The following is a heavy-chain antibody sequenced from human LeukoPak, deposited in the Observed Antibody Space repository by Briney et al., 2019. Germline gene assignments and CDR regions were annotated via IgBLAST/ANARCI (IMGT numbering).Heavy chain of an antibody. CDR3: ARRGLYNCGADSCYSVDT. CDR2: VWHSGST. V-gene: IGHV4/OR15-8*01. J-gene: IGHJ5*02. CDR1: GGSIRSSNW. Sequence: SETLSLTCGVSGGSIRSSNWWTWVRQPPGKGLQWIGEVWHSGSTNYNPSLGNRVTIAVDKSENHFSVKLTSVTSADTAVYYCARRGLYNCGADSCYSVDTWGQGTLVTVSS. D-gene: IGHD2-15*01.